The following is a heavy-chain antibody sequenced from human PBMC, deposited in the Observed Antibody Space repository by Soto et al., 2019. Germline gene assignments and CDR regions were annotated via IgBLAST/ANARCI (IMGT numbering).Heavy chain of an antibody. V-gene: IGHV1-69*02. CDR1: GGTFSSYT. CDR2: IIPILGIA. Sequence: SVKVSCKASGGTFSSYTISWVRQAPGQGLEWMGRIIPILGIANYAQKFQGRVTITADKSTSTAYMELSSLRSEDTAVYYCARGERYSYGLYYYYYMDVWGKGTTVTVSS. D-gene: IGHD5-18*01. CDR3: ARGERYSYGLYYYYYMDV. J-gene: IGHJ6*03.